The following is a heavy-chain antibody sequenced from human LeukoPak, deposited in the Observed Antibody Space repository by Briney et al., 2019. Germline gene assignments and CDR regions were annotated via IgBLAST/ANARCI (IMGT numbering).Heavy chain of an antibody. V-gene: IGHV4-39*01. CDR3: ARQREYYDFWSGYYTAFDI. D-gene: IGHD3-3*01. CDR1: GGSISSSSYY. Sequence: SETLSLTCTVSGGSISSSSYYWSWIRQPPGKGLEWIGSIYYSGSTYYNPSLKSRVTISVDTSKNQFSLKLSSVTAADTAVYYCARQREYYDFWSGYYTAFDIWGQGTMVTDSS. J-gene: IGHJ3*02. CDR2: IYYSGST.